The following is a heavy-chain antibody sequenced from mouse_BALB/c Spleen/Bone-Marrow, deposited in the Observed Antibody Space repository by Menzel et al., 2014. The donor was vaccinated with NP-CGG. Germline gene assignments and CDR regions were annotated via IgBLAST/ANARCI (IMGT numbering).Heavy chain of an antibody. V-gene: IGHV1-9*01. J-gene: IGHJ4*01. CDR3: ARWDTTAMDY. D-gene: IGHD1-1*01. CDR2: ILPGRGST. CDR1: GYTFSSYW. Sequence: QVQLQQSGAELMKPGASVKISCKATGYTFSSYWIEWVKQRPGHGLEWIGEILPGRGSTNYNEKLKGKATFTSDTSSNTAYMQLSSLTSEDSAVYYCARWDTTAMDYWGQGTSVTVSS.